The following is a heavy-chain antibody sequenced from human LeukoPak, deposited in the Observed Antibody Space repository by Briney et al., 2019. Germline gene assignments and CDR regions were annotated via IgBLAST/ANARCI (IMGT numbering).Heavy chain of an antibody. J-gene: IGHJ4*02. CDR3: AKDMDMYSSSSSGLDY. Sequence: GGSLRLSCAASGFTFDDYAMHWVRQAPGKGLEGVSGISWNSGSIGYADSVKGRFTISRDNAKNSLYLQMNSLRAEDMALYYCAKDMDMYSSSSSGLDYWGQGTLVTVSS. CDR2: ISWNSGSI. V-gene: IGHV3-9*03. CDR1: GFTFDDYA. D-gene: IGHD6-6*01.